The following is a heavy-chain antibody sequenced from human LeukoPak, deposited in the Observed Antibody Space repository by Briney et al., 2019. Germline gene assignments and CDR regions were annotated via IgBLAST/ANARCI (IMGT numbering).Heavy chain of an antibody. V-gene: IGHV3-23*01. D-gene: IGHD1-14*01. J-gene: IGHJ4*02. Sequence: GGSLRLSCAASGFAFSSYAMNWVRQAPGKGLEWVSAISNSGGSSYYADSAKGWFTIYRDNSKNTLYLQMNSLRAEDTAVYYCAKVRASAGENYFDPWGLGTLVTVSS. CDR2: ISNSGGSS. CDR3: AKVRASAGENYFDP. CDR1: GFAFSSYA.